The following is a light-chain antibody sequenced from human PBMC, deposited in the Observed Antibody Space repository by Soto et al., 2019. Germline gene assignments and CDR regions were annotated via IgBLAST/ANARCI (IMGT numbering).Light chain of an antibody. CDR3: CSYAGSPTFGV. CDR2: EVS. J-gene: IGLJ1*01. CDR1: ISDVGSYNL. V-gene: IGLV2-23*02. Sequence: QSALTQPASVSGSPGQSITISCTGTISDVGSYNLVSWYQQHPGRAPKVMIYEVSKRPSGVSNRFSGSKSGNTASLTISGLHAEDDADYYCCSYAGSPTFGVFGTGTKVTVL.